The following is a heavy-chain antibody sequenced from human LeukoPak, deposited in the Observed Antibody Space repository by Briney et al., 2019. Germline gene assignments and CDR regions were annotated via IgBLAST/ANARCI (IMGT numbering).Heavy chain of an antibody. D-gene: IGHD1-26*01. V-gene: IGHV4-34*01. J-gene: IGHJ4*02. Sequence: PSETLSLTCAVYGGSFSGYYRSWVRQPPGKGLEWIGEIKHSGSTKYNPSLTSRVTLSVDTSKSQFSLKQSSVTAADTAVYYCARDRGWRPQSSGSYYPCYFDYWGQGTLVTVSS. CDR1: GGSFSGYY. CDR2: IKHSGST. CDR3: ARDRGWRPQSSGSYYPCYFDY.